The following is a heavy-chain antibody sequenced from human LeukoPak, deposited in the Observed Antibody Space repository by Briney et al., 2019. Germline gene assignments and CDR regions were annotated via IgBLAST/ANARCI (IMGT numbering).Heavy chain of an antibody. D-gene: IGHD3/OR15-3a*01. CDR3: ARGDDFSGDY. J-gene: IGHJ4*02. CDR1: GFIFSKFW. CDR2: IHPEGNEK. V-gene: IGHV3-7*04. Sequence: PGGSLRLSCVASGFIFSKFWMSWVRQAPGEGLEWVANIHPEGNEKYHVDSVKGRFTISRDNTKNLLHLEMDSLRVEDTAVYYCARGDDFSGDYWGQGTRVTVSS.